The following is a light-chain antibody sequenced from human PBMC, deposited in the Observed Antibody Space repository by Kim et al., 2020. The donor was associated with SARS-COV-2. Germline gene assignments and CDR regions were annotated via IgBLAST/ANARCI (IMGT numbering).Light chain of an antibody. J-gene: IGLJ1*01. Sequence: QTITIPCTGSSSNSGAGYDVHWYQQFPGTAPKLLIYGNNNRPSGVPDRISGSKSGTSASLAITGLQAEDEADYYCQSYDSGLSGHVFGTGTKVTVL. CDR3: QSYDSGLSGHV. V-gene: IGLV1-40*01. CDR1: SSNSGAGYD. CDR2: GNN.